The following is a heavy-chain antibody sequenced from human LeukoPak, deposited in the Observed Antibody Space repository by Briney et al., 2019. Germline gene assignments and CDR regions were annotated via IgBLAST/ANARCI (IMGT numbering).Heavy chain of an antibody. CDR3: ARLTIPLYYDFWSGYDYYFDY. D-gene: IGHD3-3*01. J-gene: IGHJ4*02. CDR2: ISAYNGNT. Sequence: GASVKVSCKASGYTFTSYGISWVRQAPGQGLEWMGWISAYNGNTNYAQKLQGRVTMTTDTSTSTAYMELRSLRSDDTAVYYCARLTIPLYYDFWSGYDYYFDYWGQGTPVTVSS. V-gene: IGHV1-18*01. CDR1: GYTFTSYG.